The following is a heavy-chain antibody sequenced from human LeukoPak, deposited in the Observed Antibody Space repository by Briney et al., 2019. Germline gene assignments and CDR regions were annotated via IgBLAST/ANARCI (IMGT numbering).Heavy chain of an antibody. CDR2: MNPNSGNT. V-gene: IGHV1-8*01. J-gene: IGHJ6*02. CDR1: GYTFTSYD. D-gene: IGHD3-10*01. Sequence: ASVKVSCKASGYTFTSYDINWVRQATGQGLEGMGWMNPNSGNTCYAQKFQGRVTMTRNTSISTAYMELSSLGSDDTAAYYCARGGDLGFGELFRRFYYYYYGMDVWGQGTTVTVSS. CDR3: ARGGDLGFGELFRRFYYYYYGMDV.